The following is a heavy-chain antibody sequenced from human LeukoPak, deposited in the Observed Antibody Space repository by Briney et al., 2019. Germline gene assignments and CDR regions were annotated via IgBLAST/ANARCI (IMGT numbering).Heavy chain of an antibody. Sequence: ASVKVSCKASGYTFTGYYMHWVRQATGQGLEWMGWMNPNSGNTGYAQKFQGRVTMTRNTSISTAYMELSSLRSEDTAVYYCARAGSYRKYYYYGMDVWGQGTTVTVSS. V-gene: IGHV1-8*02. CDR1: GYTFTGYY. CDR3: ARAGSYRKYYYYGMDV. J-gene: IGHJ6*02. D-gene: IGHD3-16*02. CDR2: MNPNSGNT.